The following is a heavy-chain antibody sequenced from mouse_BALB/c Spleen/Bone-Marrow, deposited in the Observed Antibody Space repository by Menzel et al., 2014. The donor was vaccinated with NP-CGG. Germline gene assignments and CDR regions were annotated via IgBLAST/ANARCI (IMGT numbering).Heavy chain of an antibody. Sequence: DVKLQESGAELVRPGASVKISCKAFGYTFTNHHINWVKQRPGQGLDWIGYINPYNDYTSYNQKFKGKATLTVDKSSSTDYMELSSLTAEDSAVYYCVLYTYYAMDYWGQGTSVTVSS. V-gene: IGHV1S45*01. CDR1: GYTFTNHH. CDR2: INPYNDYT. CDR3: VLYTYYAMDY. D-gene: IGHD1-3*01. J-gene: IGHJ4*01.